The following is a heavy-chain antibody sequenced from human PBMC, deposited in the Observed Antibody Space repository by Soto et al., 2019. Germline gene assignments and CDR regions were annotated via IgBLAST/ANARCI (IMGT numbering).Heavy chain of an antibody. CDR2: IYYTGST. D-gene: IGHD1-26*01. J-gene: IGHJ4*02. V-gene: IGHV4-31*03. CDR3: ATSLVTSRTRVDY. CDR1: GGSIYTGGFY. Sequence: QVELQESGPGLLKPSQPLSLTCTVSGGSIYTGGFYWSWIRQLPGKGLEWLGYIYYTGSTQYTPSLQSRLTVSTDTSDNQFSLRLTSVTAADTAVYYCATSLVTSRTRVDYCGQGTLVNVSS.